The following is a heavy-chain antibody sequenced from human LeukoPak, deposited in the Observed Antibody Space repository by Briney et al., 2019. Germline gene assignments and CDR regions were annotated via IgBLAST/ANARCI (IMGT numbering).Heavy chain of an antibody. CDR2: ISYDGSNK. J-gene: IGHJ4*02. Sequence: GGSLRLSCAASGFTFSSYGMSWVRQAPGKGLEWVAVISYDGSNKYYADSVKGRFTISRDNSKNTLYLQMNSLRAEDTAVYYCASYSSSSGYFDYWGQGTLVTVSS. CDR1: GFTFSSYG. D-gene: IGHD6-6*01. V-gene: IGHV3-30*03. CDR3: ASYSSSSGYFDY.